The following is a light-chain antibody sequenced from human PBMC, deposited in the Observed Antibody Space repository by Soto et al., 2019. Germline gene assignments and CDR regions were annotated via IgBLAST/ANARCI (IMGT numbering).Light chain of an antibody. CDR1: SSNIGSNS. CDR3: AAWDDSLNGVV. J-gene: IGLJ2*01. V-gene: IGLV1-44*01. Sequence: QSVLTQPPSASGTPGQRVTISCSGSSSNIGSNSVNWYQQLPGTAPKPLIYSNNQRPSGVPDRFSGSKSGTSASLAISGLQSEDEADYYCAAWDDSLNGVVFGRGTQLTVL. CDR2: SNN.